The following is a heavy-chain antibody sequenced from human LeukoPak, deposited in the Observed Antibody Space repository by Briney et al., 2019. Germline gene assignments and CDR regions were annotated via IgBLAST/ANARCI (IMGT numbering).Heavy chain of an antibody. CDR2: ISSSGSTI. D-gene: IGHD3-3*01. J-gene: IGHJ4*02. CDR3: ARVSYYDFWSGYSLDY. CDR1: GFTFSSYE. Sequence: QPGGSLRLSCAASGFTFSSYEMNWVRQAPGKGLEWVSYISSSGSTIYYADSVEGRFTISRDNAKNSLYLQMNSLRAEDTAVYYCARVSYYDFWSGYSLDYWGQGTLVTVSS. V-gene: IGHV3-48*03.